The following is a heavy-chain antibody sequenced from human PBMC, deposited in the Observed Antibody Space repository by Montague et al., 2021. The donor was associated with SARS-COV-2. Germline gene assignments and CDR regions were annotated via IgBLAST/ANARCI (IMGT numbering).Heavy chain of an antibody. Sequence: SETLSLTCAVYGGSFSGYYWGWIRQPPGKGLEWIGEINHSGSTNYNPSLKSRVTISVDTSKNPFSLKLSSVTAADTAVYYCAIPMVRGFSRSFDIWGQGTMVTVSS. V-gene: IGHV4-34*01. J-gene: IGHJ3*02. D-gene: IGHD3-10*01. CDR3: AIPMVRGFSRSFDI. CDR2: INHSGST. CDR1: GGSFSGYY.